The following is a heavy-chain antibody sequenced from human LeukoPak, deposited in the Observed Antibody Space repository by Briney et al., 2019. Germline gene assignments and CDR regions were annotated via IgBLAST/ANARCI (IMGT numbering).Heavy chain of an antibody. CDR3: AKRGIAAGVRGSYLDY. J-gene: IGHJ4*02. CDR2: ISGSGDST. D-gene: IGHD6-13*01. V-gene: IGHV3-23*01. CDR1: GFTFSSYA. Sequence: TGGSLRLSCAASGFTFSSYAMSWVRQAPGKGLASVSVISGSGDSTYYADSVKGRFTISRDNSNNTLYLQMNSLRAEETAVYYCAKRGIAAGVRGSYLDYWGQGTLVTVSS.